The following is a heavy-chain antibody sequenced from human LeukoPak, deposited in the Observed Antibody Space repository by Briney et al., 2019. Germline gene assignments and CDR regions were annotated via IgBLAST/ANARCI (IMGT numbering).Heavy chain of an antibody. CDR1: GGSFSGYY. D-gene: IGHD3-22*01. CDR3: ARGGWWYYDSSGYYYYRY. J-gene: IGHJ4*02. CDR2: INHSGST. V-gene: IGHV4-34*01. Sequence: PSETLSLTCAVYGGSFSGYYWSWIRKPPGKGLEWIGEINHSGSTNYNPSLKSRVTISVDTSKNQFSLKLSSVTAADTAVYYCARGGWWYYDSSGYYYYRYWGQGTLVTVSS.